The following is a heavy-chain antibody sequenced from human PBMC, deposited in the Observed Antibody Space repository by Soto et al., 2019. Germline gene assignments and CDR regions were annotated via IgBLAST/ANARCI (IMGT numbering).Heavy chain of an antibody. Sequence: QVQLVESGGGVVQPGRSLRLSCAASGFTFSSYGMHWVRQAPGKGLEWVAVIWYDGSNKYYADSVKGRFTISRDNSKNTLYLQMNSLRAEDTAVYYCAREWRRYCSSTSCQINDYWGQRTLVTVSS. V-gene: IGHV3-33*01. D-gene: IGHD2-2*01. J-gene: IGHJ4*02. CDR2: IWYDGSNK. CDR3: AREWRRYCSSTSCQINDY. CDR1: GFTFSSYG.